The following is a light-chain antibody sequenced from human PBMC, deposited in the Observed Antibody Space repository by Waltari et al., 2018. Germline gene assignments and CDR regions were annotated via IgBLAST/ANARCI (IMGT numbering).Light chain of an antibody. CDR1: SSDVGGYNL. CDR3: CSYAGSSTPIV. CDR2: EVS. V-gene: IGLV2-23*02. Sequence: QSALTQPASVSGSPGQSITIPCTGTSSDVGGYNLVSWYQQYPGKAPKLMIYEVSKRPSGVSNRFSGSKSGNTASLTISGLQAEDEADYYCCSYAGSSTPIVFGTGTKVTVL. J-gene: IGLJ1*01.